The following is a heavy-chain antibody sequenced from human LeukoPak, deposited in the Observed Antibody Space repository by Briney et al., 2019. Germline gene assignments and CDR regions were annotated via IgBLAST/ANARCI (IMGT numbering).Heavy chain of an antibody. J-gene: IGHJ4*01. CDR3: AKDKGTRGVYFDY. CDR1: GFTFDDYA. V-gene: IGHV3-9*01. Sequence: GGSLTLSCAASGFTFDDYAMHWIRQPPGKGLEWVSGISWNSGSIGYADSVKGRFTISRDNAKNSLYLQMNRLRAEDTALYYCAKDKGTRGVYFDYWGHGILVTV. D-gene: IGHD3-16*01. CDR2: ISWNSGSI.